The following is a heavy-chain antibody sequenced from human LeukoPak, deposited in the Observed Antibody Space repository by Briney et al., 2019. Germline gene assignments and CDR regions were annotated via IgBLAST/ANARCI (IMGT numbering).Heavy chain of an antibody. J-gene: IGHJ4*02. Sequence: SETLSLTCTVSGGSISSSSYEWSWIRQRPGKGLEWIVSIYYTRTSYYNPSLKSRVTISVDPSNNHFSLKLSSVPAADTAVYYCARQGGYYYGSGSYECLDYWGQGTLVPVSS. CDR3: ARQGGYYYGSGSYECLDY. D-gene: IGHD3-10*01. CDR2: IYYTRTS. V-gene: IGHV4-39*01. CDR1: GGSISSSSYE.